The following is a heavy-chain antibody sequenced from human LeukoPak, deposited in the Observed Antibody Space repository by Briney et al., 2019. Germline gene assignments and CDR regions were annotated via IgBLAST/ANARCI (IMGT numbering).Heavy chain of an antibody. D-gene: IGHD6-6*01. CDR1: GDSISSYY. CDR3: ARHYGIAARSSPYYFDY. J-gene: IGHJ4*02. CDR2: IYYSGST. Sequence: SETLSLTCSVSGDSISSYYWGWIRQPPGKGLEWIGSIYYSGSTYYNPSLKSRVTISVDTSKNQFSLKLSSVTAADTAVYYCARHYGIAARSSPYYFDYWGQGTLVTVSS. V-gene: IGHV4-39*01.